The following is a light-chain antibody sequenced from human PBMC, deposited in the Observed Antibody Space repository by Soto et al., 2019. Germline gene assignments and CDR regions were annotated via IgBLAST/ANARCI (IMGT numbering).Light chain of an antibody. J-gene: IGKJ1*01. CDR2: GAS. CDR3: QQYGSSPVT. Sequence: EIVLTQSPGTLSLSPGERATLSFRSSQSVSSSYLAWYQQKPGQAPRLLIYGASSRATGIPDRFSGSGSGTDFTLTISRLEPEDFVVYYCQQYGSSPVTFGQGTKVDIK. CDR1: QSVSSSY. V-gene: IGKV3-20*01.